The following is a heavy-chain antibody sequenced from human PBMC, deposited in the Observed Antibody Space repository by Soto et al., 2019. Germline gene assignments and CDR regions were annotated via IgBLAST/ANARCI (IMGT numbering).Heavy chain of an antibody. CDR1: GYTFTSYG. Sequence: QVQLVQSGPEVKKPGASVKVSCRTSGYTFTSYGISWVRQAPGQGLEWMGWISTDKGHTNYAQKFKGRVTMTTDTSTSTGYMELRSLRSDDTGVYYCATRSPAFDYWVQGTLVTVST. J-gene: IGHJ4*02. CDR3: ATRSPAFDY. V-gene: IGHV1-18*01. CDR2: ISTDKGHT.